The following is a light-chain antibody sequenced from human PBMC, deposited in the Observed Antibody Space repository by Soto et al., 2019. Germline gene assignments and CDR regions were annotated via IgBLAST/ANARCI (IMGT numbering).Light chain of an antibody. CDR2: TAS. Sequence: DIQMTQSPSSVSASVGDRVTITCRASQDISSWLAWYQQKPGKAPNLLIYTASTLQSGVPSRFSGSGSETDFTLTNNSLQPGDSATYYCQQTNSFPLTFGGGTKVEIK. V-gene: IGKV1-12*01. CDR3: QQTNSFPLT. J-gene: IGKJ4*01. CDR1: QDISSW.